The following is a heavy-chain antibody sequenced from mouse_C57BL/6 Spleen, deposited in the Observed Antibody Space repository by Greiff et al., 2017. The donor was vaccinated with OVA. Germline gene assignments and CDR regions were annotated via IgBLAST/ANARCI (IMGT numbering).Heavy chain of an antibody. V-gene: IGHV2-2*01. CDR1: GFSLTSYG. J-gene: IGHJ4*01. CDR2: IWSGGIT. CDR3: AREGDDYAMDY. Sequence: VQLQQSGPGLAQPSQSLSITCTVSGFSLTSYGVHWVRQSPGKGLEWLGVIWSGGITDYNAAFISRLSISRDNSKSQVFFKMNSLQAYDTAIYYCAREGDDYAMDYWGQGTSVTVSS.